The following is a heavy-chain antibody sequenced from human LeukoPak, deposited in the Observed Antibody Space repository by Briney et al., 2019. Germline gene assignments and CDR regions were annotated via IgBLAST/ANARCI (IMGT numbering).Heavy chain of an antibody. V-gene: IGHV1-46*03. D-gene: IGHD2-2*01. CDR1: GYTFTSYY. Sequence: ASVKVSCKASGYTFTSYYMQWVRQAPGQGLEWMGIINPSGGSTSYAQKFQGRVTMTRDTSASTVYMELSSLRSEDTAVYYCAREAMTSEEVAEFDYWGQGTLVTVSS. CDR2: INPSGGST. CDR3: AREAMTSEEVAEFDY. J-gene: IGHJ4*02.